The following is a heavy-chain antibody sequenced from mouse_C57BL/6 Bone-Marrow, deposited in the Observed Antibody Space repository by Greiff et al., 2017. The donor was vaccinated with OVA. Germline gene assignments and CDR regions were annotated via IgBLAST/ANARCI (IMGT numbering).Heavy chain of an antibody. Sequence: VQLVESGPELVKPGASVKISCKASGYSFTSYYIHWVKQRPGQGLEWIGWIYPGSGNTKYNEKFKGKATLTADTSSSTAYMQLSSLTSEDSAVYYCARMGQRYYFDYWGQGTTLTVSS. CDR2: IYPGSGNT. CDR3: ARMGQRYYFDY. V-gene: IGHV1-66*01. CDR1: GYSFTSYY. J-gene: IGHJ2*01. D-gene: IGHD3-3*01.